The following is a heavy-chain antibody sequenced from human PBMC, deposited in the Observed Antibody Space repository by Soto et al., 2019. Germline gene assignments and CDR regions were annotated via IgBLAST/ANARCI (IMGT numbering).Heavy chain of an antibody. CDR2: MSSSWRT. V-gene: IGHV4-59*13. Sequence: PSETLSLTCSVSGGSISTYYWSWIRQPPGTGLEWIRYMSSSWRTACNFSLKSRVTISGDTSKNQFSLKLTSVTASDPALYFCARVGTTAEFYCWGLGTQFTVCS. CDR3: ARVGTTAEFYC. D-gene: IGHD4-17*01. J-gene: IGHJ4*02. CDR1: GGSISTYY.